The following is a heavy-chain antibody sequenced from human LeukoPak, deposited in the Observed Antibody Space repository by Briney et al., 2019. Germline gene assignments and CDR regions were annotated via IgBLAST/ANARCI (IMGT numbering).Heavy chain of an antibody. Sequence: ASVKVSCKASGYTFTGYYVHWVRQAPGQGLEWMGWINPNSGGTNYAQKFQGRVTMTRDTSISTAYMELSRLRSDDTAVYYCATTIFGVVTQFDYWGQGTLVTVSS. V-gene: IGHV1-2*02. J-gene: IGHJ4*02. CDR2: INPNSGGT. CDR1: GYTFTGYY. D-gene: IGHD3-3*01. CDR3: ATTIFGVVTQFDY.